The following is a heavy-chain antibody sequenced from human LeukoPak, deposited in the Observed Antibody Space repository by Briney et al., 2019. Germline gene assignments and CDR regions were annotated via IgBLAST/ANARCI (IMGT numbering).Heavy chain of an antibody. CDR3: ARHCDSSWQTPFDY. Sequence: SETLSLTCTVSGGSISSYYWSLIRQPPGRGLEWIGYIYYSGSTNYNPSLKSRVTISVNTSKNQFSLKLSSVTAADTAVYYCARHCDSSWQTPFDYWGQGTLVTVSS. J-gene: IGHJ4*02. CDR2: IYYSGST. D-gene: IGHD6-13*01. CDR1: GGSISSYY. V-gene: IGHV4-59*08.